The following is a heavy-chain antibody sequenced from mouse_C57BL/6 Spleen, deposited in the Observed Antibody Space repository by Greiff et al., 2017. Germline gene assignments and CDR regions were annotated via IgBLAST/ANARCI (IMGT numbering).Heavy chain of an antibody. CDR3: ARDPGYSSSYGYFDV. D-gene: IGHD1-1*01. CDR1: GFTFSSYA. Sequence: EVQLVESGGGLVKPGGSLKLSCAASGFTFSSYAMSWVRQTPEKRLEWVANISDGGSYTYYPDHVKGRFTISRDNAKNYMYLQMSHLKSEDTAIYYCARDPGYSSSYGYFDVWGTGTTVTVSS. CDR2: ISDGGSYT. V-gene: IGHV5-4*01. J-gene: IGHJ1*03.